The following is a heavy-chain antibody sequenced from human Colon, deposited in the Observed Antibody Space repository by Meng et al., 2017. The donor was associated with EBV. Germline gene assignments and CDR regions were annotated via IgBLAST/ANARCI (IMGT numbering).Heavy chain of an antibody. CDR1: GGSISSNGYY. D-gene: IGHD3-10*01. J-gene: IGHJ4*02. Sequence: QQSGPGLVKPSETQSLTCTVSGGSISSNGYYWDWVRQPPGKGLEWIGAIYHSGSTSYNPSLQSRVTMFVDTSKNQFSMMLTSVTATDTAVYYCARRRGGSGRDCWGQGTLVTVSS. V-gene: IGHV4-39*01. CDR3: ARRRGGSGRDC. CDR2: IYHSGST.